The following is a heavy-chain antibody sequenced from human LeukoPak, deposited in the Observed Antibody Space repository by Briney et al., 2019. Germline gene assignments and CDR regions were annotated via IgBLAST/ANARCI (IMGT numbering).Heavy chain of an antibody. V-gene: IGHV4-39*01. CDR3: ARSNTITMVRGVFDY. D-gene: IGHD3-10*01. Sequence: PSETLSLTCTVPGGSISSSSYYWGWIRQPPGKGLEWIGSIYYSGSTYYNPSLKSRVTISVDTSKNQFSLKLSSVTAADTAVYYCARSNTITMVRGVFDYWGQGTLVTVSS. J-gene: IGHJ4*02. CDR1: GGSISSSSYY. CDR2: IYYSGST.